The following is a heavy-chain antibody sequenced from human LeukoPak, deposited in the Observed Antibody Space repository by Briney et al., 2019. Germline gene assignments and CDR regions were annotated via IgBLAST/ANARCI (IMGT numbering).Heavy chain of an antibody. V-gene: IGHV4-4*09. CDR3: ARRFRTGGNLHHDAYDI. Sequence: PSETLSLTCTVSDDSISGYYWGWLRQPPGKGLEWIGHIYPIGGPTCGPSLQIRVSISVDTSKNQFSLQLSSVTAADTAVYYCARRFRTGGNLHHDAYDIWGRGTVVAVSS. D-gene: IGHD3-16*01. J-gene: IGHJ3*02. CDR1: DDSISGYY. CDR2: IYPIGGP.